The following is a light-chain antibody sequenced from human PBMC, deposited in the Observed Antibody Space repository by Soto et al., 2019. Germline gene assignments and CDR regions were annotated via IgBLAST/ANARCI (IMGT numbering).Light chain of an antibody. Sequence: EIVMTQSPATLSVSPGERATLSCRASQSVSSNLAWYQQKPGQAPRLLIYGASTRATGIPARFSVSGSGTEFTLTISSLQSEDFAVYYCQQYNNWPPTYTFGQRTKLEIK. CDR3: QQYNNWPPTYT. CDR1: QSVSSN. J-gene: IGKJ2*01. V-gene: IGKV3-15*01. CDR2: GAS.